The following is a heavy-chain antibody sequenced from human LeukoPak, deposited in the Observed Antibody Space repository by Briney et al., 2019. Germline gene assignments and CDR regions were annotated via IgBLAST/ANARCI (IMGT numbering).Heavy chain of an antibody. J-gene: IGHJ4*02. V-gene: IGHV1-2*02. D-gene: IGHD3-3*01. Sequence: ASVKVSCKASGYTFSGYYIHWVRQAPGQGLEWMGWIKTNSGGTKYAQGFQGRVTMTRDTSISTAYMEVSRLRSDDTAVYFCASSRFLEWLYLLDYWGQGTLVTVSS. CDR3: ASSRFLEWLYLLDY. CDR2: IKTNSGGT. CDR1: GYTFSGYY.